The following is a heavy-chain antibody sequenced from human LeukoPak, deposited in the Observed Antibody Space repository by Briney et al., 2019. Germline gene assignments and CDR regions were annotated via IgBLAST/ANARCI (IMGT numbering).Heavy chain of an antibody. CDR1: GYSFTSYW. V-gene: IGHV5-51*01. CDR3: ARHPITRYYDSSGYSAAGPDY. Sequence: GESLQISCQGSGYSFTSYWIGWVRQMPGKGLEWMGIIYPGDSDTRYSPSLQGQVTISADKSISTAYLLWSSLKASDTAMYYCARHPITRYYDSSGYSAAGPDYWGQGTLVTVSS. CDR2: IYPGDSDT. D-gene: IGHD3-22*01. J-gene: IGHJ4*02.